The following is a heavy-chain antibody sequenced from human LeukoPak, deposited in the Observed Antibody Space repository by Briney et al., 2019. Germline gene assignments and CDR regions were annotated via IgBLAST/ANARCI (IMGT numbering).Heavy chain of an antibody. V-gene: IGHV4-38-2*02. D-gene: IGHD3-22*01. CDR2: IYYGEGA. CDR3: ARLERSGRSGPPI. CDR1: SYSINSGYY. Sequence: SETLSLTCTVSSYSINSGYYWGWMRQPPGKGLEWIGSIYYGEGASYNPSLESRVTMSMDTSKNHFSLRLSSVSAADTAVYYCARLERSGRSGPPIWVQGTMVTVSS. J-gene: IGHJ3*02.